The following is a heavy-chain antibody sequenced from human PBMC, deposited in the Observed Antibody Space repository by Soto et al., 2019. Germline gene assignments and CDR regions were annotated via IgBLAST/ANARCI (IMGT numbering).Heavy chain of an antibody. CDR1: GYSISSGYH. Sequence: SETLSLTCAVSGYSISSGYHWAWIRQAPGKGLEWIGSIYHSGTTYYNPSLKSRVIISVDTSKNQFSLKVTSVTAADTAIYYCARASYSGHWNQPWQTPRRPGNYGMDVWGQGTTVTVSS. V-gene: IGHV4-38-2*01. J-gene: IGHJ6*02. CDR3: ARASYSGHWNQPWQTPRRPGNYGMDV. CDR2: IYHSGTT. D-gene: IGHD1-26*01.